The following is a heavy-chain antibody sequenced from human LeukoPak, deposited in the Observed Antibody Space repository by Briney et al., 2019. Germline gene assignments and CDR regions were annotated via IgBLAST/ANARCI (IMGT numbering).Heavy chain of an antibody. V-gene: IGHV3-11*01. CDR2: ISGSGTTI. J-gene: IGHJ4*02. CDR1: GFTFSDYY. CDR3: ARRTGHSYFDY. Sequence: GGSLRLSCAASGFTFSDYYMSWIRQAPEKGLEWVSYISGSGTTIYSADSLKGRFTISRDNAKNSLFLQMSSLRAEDTAVYYCARRTGHSYFDYWGQGTLVTVSS. D-gene: IGHD1-14*01.